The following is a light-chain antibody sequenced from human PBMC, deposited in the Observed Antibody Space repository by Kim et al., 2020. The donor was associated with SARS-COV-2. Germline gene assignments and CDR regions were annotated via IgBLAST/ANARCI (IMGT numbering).Light chain of an antibody. CDR2: GAG. CDR3: QQYGSPPWT. CDR1: QSVTIRY. J-gene: IGKJ1*01. V-gene: IGKV3-20*01. Sequence: SPGQRDSLSCRASQSVTIRYLAWYQQKPGQSPRLIIYGAGISATDSPDRFSGSGSGTDFTLTISRLEPEEFGVYVCQQYGSPPWTFGQGTKVDIK.